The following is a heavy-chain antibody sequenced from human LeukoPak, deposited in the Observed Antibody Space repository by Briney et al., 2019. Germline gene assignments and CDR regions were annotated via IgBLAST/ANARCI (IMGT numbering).Heavy chain of an antibody. CDR1: GGTFSFSSYS. D-gene: IGHD1-1*01. CDR3: ATAHWTQLNNWFDP. Sequence: GASVKVSCKASGGTFSFSSYSLSWVRQAPGQGLEWMGGIIPIFGTAKYAQNFQGRVTITTDESTNTAYMELISLKSEDTAVYYCATAHWTQLNNWFDPWGQGTLVTVSS. V-gene: IGHV1-69*05. J-gene: IGHJ5*02. CDR2: IIPIFGTA.